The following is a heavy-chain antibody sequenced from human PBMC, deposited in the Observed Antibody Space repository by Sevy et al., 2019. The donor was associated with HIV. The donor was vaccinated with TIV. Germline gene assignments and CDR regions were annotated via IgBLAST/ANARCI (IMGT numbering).Heavy chain of an antibody. D-gene: IGHD3-10*01. CDR2: ISGSGGST. Sequence: GGSLRLSCAASGFTFSSYAMSWVRQAPGKGLEWVSAISGSGGSTYYADSVKGRFTISRDNSKNTLYLQMNSLRAEDTAVYYCAKDSPDSGSYYSRSYYYHYYGMDVRGQGTTVTVSS. CDR3: AKDSPDSGSYYSRSYYYHYYGMDV. V-gene: IGHV3-23*01. CDR1: GFTFSSYA. J-gene: IGHJ6*02.